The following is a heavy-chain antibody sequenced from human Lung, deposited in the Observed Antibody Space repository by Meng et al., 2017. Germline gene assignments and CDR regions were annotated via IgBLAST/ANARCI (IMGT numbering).Heavy chain of an antibody. CDR1: GFTFSSYA. D-gene: IGHD6-19*01. CDR3: AKDSSGWYVPPNFDF. V-gene: IGHV3-23*01. Sequence: ESLKISCAASGFTFSSYAMTWVRQAPGKGLEWVATITGSGGSSYYAESVQGRFTMSRDNSKNTLYLQMNSLRAEDTAVYYCAKDSSGWYVPPNFDFWGQGTLVTVSS. J-gene: IGHJ4*02. CDR2: ITGSGGSS.